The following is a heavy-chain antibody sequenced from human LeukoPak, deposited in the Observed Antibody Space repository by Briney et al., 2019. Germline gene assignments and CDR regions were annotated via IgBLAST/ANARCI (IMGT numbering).Heavy chain of an antibody. V-gene: IGHV3-23*01. J-gene: IGHJ6*02. Sequence: PGGSLRLSCAASGFTFSSYAMSWVRQAPGKGLEWVSAISGSGGSTYYADSVKGRFTISRDNSKNTLYLQMNSLRAEDTAVYYCAKASFEGYSSGWYGPFYYYGMDVWGQGTTVTVSS. D-gene: IGHD6-19*01. CDR3: AKASFEGYSSGWYGPFYYYGMDV. CDR2: ISGSGGST. CDR1: GFTFSSYA.